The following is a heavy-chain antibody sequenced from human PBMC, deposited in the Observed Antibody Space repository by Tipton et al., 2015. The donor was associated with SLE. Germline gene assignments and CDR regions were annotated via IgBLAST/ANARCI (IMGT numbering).Heavy chain of an antibody. Sequence: SLRLSCAASGFTFSSYWMSWVRQAPGKGLEWVANIKQDGSEKYYVDSVKGRFTISRDNAKNSLYLQMNSLRPEDTGVYYCARDATGLDAFDIWGQGTMVTVTS. J-gene: IGHJ3*02. CDR2: IKQDGSEK. V-gene: IGHV3-7*03. CDR3: ARDATGLDAFDI. D-gene: IGHD3-9*01. CDR1: GFTFSSYW.